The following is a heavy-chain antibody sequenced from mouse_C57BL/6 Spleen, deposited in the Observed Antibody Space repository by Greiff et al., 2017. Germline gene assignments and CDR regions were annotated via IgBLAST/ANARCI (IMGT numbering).Heavy chain of an antibody. CDR2: ISSGSSTI. V-gene: IGHV5-17*01. D-gene: IGHD1-1*01. CDR3: ARTTVEAMDY. Sequence: EVHLVESGGGLVKPGGSLKLSCAASGFTFSDYGMHWVRQAPEKGLEWVAYISSGSSTIYYADTVTGRFTISRDNAKNTLFLQMTSLRSEDTAMYYCARTTVEAMDYWGQGTSVTVSS. CDR1: GFTFSDYG. J-gene: IGHJ4*01.